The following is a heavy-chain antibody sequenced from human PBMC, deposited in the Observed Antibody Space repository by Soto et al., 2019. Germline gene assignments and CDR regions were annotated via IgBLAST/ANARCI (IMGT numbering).Heavy chain of an antibody. Sequence: QITLKESGPTLVKPTQTLTLTCTFSGFSLSTSGVGVGWIRQPPGKALEWLALIYWDDDKRYSPSLKSRLTITKDTSTNQVVLTMTNMDPVDTATYYCAHLYSGYEGNVDYYYYYMDVWGKVTTVTVSS. CDR3: AHLYSGYEGNVDYYYYYMDV. CDR2: IYWDDDK. CDR1: GFSLSTSGVG. D-gene: IGHD5-12*01. J-gene: IGHJ6*03. V-gene: IGHV2-5*02.